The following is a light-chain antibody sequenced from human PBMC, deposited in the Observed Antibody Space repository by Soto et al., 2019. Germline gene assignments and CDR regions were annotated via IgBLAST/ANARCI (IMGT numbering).Light chain of an antibody. V-gene: IGKV3-20*01. CDR3: QQYGSSPSVT. J-gene: IGKJ5*01. CDR2: GAS. Sequence: EIVLTQSPGTLSLSPGERATLSCRASQSVSSSNFAWDQQRYGPAPRLLIYGASSRATDIPDRFSGSGSGTDFTLTISRLEPEYSAVYYCQQYGSSPSVTFGQGTRLEIQ. CDR1: QSVSSSN.